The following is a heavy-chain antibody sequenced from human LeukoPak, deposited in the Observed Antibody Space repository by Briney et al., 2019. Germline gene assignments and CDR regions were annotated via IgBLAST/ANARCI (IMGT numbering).Heavy chain of an antibody. CDR1: GDSISTSSYY. J-gene: IGHJ5*02. CDR2: IYYSGST. Sequence: PSETLSLTCSVSGDSISTSSYYWGWIRQPPGKGLEWIGTIYYSGSTYYNPSLKSRVTISVDTSKNQFSLKLSSVTAADTAVYYCASRRDYDYVWGSYRYRSFDPWGQGTLVTVSS. D-gene: IGHD3-16*02. V-gene: IGHV4-39*07. CDR3: ASRRDYDYVWGSYRYRSFDP.